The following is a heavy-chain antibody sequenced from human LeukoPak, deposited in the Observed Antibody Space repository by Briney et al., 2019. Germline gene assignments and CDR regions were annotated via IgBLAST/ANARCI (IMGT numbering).Heavy chain of an antibody. CDR2: IKQNASKT. CDR1: GFIFNNNW. J-gene: IGHJ5*02. Sequence: GGSLRLSCATSGFIFNNNWMSWVRQAPGKGLEWVANIKQNASKTFYAASVKGRFTISRDDAKNSLYLQMNSLRAEDTAVYYCARIPYSGTWYWFDPWGQGTLVTVSS. V-gene: IGHV3-7*03. D-gene: IGHD5-12*01. CDR3: ARIPYSGTWYWFDP.